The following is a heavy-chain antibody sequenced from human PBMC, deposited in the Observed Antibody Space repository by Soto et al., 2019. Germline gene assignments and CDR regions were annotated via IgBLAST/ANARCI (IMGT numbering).Heavy chain of an antibody. CDR2: ITSSSSYI. D-gene: IGHD1-1*01. CDR1: GFPFSSYS. CDR3: ARDRETGTTDY. J-gene: IGHJ4*02. V-gene: IGHV3-21*01. Sequence: EMNLVASGGGLVQPGGSLRLSCAASGFPFSSYSMIWVRQAPGKGLEWVSSITSSSSYIYYADSVRGRFTISRDNAKNSLFLQTNSLRADDTAVYYCARDRETGTTDYWGQGTLITVSS.